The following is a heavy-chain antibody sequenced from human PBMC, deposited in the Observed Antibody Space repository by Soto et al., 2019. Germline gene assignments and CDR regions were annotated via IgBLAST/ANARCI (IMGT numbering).Heavy chain of an antibody. CDR1: GYPFPSFE. V-gene: IGHV1-3*01. J-gene: IGHJ4*02. D-gene: IGHD2-2*01. CDR2: ISNAGSGNT. Sequence: ASVKVSCKTSGYPFPSFEVHWIRQAPGQRPEWMGGISNAGSGNTKYSQKFQDRLTITGDKRATTVYMALSSLTSEDTATYYCARESNHYQDFFQNWGQGTQVTVS. CDR3: ARESNHYQDFFQN.